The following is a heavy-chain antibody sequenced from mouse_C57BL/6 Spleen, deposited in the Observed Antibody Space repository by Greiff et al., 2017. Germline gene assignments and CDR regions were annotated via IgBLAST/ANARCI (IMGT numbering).Heavy chain of an antibody. Sequence: DVQLQQSGPGLVKPGASVKISCKASGYTFTDYYMNWVQQSHGKSLEWIGAINPNNGGTSYNQKFKGRATLTVDKSSSTAYMELRSLTSEDSAVYDCGSTVYLYRGLANGVQEPLATVP. CDR2: INPNNGGT. CDR3: GSTVYLYRGLAN. D-gene: IGHD1-2*01. CDR1: GYTFTDYY. J-gene: IGHJ3*01. V-gene: IGHV1-26*01.